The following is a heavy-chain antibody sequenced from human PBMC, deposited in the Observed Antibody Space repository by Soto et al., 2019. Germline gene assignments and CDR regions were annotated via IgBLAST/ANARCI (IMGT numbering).Heavy chain of an antibody. J-gene: IGHJ6*03. D-gene: IGHD6-6*01. V-gene: IGHV3-30*18. CDR3: AKMWAALRYYYYYMDV. CDR2: ISYDGSNK. Sequence: GGSLRLSCAASGFTFSSYGMHWVRQAPGKGLEWVAVISYDGSNKYYADSVKGRFTISRDNSKNTLYLQMNCLRAEDTAVYYCAKMWAALRYYYYYMDVWGKGTTVTVSS. CDR1: GFTFSSYG.